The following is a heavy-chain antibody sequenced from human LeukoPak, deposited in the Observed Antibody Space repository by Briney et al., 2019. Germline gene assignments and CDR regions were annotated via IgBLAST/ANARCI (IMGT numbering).Heavy chain of an antibody. CDR1: GFTFSSYS. D-gene: IGHD3-22*01. Sequence: SGGSLRLSCAASGFTFSSYSMNWVRQAPGKGLEWVSSISSSSSYIYYADSVKGRFTISRDNSKNTLYLQMTGLRAEDTAIYYCAKTPETHYYDFSGYYYYFDYWGQGTLVTVSS. CDR3: AKTPETHYYDFSGYYYYFDY. CDR2: ISSSSSYI. V-gene: IGHV3-21*04. J-gene: IGHJ4*02.